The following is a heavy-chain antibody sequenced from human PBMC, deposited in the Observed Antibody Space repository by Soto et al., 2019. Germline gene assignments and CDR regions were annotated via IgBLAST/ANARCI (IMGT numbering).Heavy chain of an antibody. J-gene: IGHJ6*02. CDR3: ARVAGLSKIPYYYYYYGMDV. CDR2: ISYDGSNK. Sequence: QVQLVESGGGVVQPGRSLRLSCAASGFTFSSYAMHWVRQAPGKGLEWVAVISYDGSNKYYADSVKGRFTISRDNSKNTLYLQMNSLRAEDTAVYYCARVAGLSKIPYYYYYYGMDVWGQGTTVTVSS. V-gene: IGHV3-30-3*01. D-gene: IGHD2-2*01. CDR1: GFTFSSYA.